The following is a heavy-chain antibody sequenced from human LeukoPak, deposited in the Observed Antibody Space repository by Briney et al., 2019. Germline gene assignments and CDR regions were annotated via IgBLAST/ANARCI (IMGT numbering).Heavy chain of an antibody. J-gene: IGHJ4*02. Sequence: GGSLRLSCAASGFTFSNYTMNWVRQAPGKGLEWVSSISSSRSYIFYADSVKGRFTISRDNAKNSLYLQMNSLRAEDTAVYYCARSLLLWFGELRWGDYWGQGTLVTVSS. CDR3: ARSLLLWFGELRWGDY. D-gene: IGHD3-10*01. CDR1: GFTFSNYT. CDR2: ISSSRSYI. V-gene: IGHV3-21*01.